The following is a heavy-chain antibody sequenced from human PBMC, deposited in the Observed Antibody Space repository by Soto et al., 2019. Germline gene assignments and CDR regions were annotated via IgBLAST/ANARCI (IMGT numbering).Heavy chain of an antibody. J-gene: IGHJ4*02. Sequence: QVQLQESGPGLVKPSETLSLICTVSGDPITSYFWTWLRQPAGKGLEWIGHVFPGGPTSHNSSLKRRVSMSIDTSKTQFSLTLPSVTAADTAVYYCARTLSGFTYGSRQFYFDYWGQGTLVTVSS. CDR2: VFPGGPT. D-gene: IGHD3-10*01. V-gene: IGHV4-4*07. CDR3: ARTLSGFTYGSRQFYFDY. CDR1: GDPITSYF.